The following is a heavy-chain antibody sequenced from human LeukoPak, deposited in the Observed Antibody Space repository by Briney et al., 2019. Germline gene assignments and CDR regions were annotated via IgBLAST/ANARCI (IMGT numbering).Heavy chain of an antibody. CDR3: AREGAEWCSSTGCLTP. CDR2: INPNSGGT. D-gene: IGHD2-2*01. CDR1: GYTFTGYY. J-gene: IGHJ5*02. Sequence: WASVKVSCKASGYTFTGYYMHWVRQAPGQGLEWMGWINPNSGGTNYAQKFQGRVTMTRDTSISTAYMELSRLRSDDTAVYYCAREGAEWCSSTGCLTPWGQGTLVTVSS. V-gene: IGHV1-2*02.